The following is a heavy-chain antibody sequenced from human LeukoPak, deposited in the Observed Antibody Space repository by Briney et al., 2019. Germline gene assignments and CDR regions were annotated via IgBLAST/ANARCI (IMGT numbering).Heavy chain of an antibody. J-gene: IGHJ4*02. CDR2: IYYSGST. Sequence: PSETLSLTCTVSGGSISSSSYYWGWIRQPPGKGLEWIGSIYYSGSTYYNPSLKSRVTISVDTSKNQFSLKLSSVTAADTAVYYCARPGVVPAAIPGTYSYYFDYWGQGTLVTVSS. V-gene: IGHV4-39*01. CDR3: ARPGVVPAAIPGTYSYYFDY. D-gene: IGHD2-2*02. CDR1: GGSISSSSYY.